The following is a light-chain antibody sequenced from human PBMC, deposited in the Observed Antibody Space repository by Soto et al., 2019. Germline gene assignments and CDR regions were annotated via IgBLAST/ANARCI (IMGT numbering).Light chain of an antibody. V-gene: IGKV1-5*03. CDR2: KAY. Sequence: DIQMTQSPSTLSASVGDRVTITCRASQSISSWLAWYHQKPGKAPKLLIYKAYSLESGVPSRFSGSGSGTEFPLTISSLQPDDFATYYCQQYHSYPGTFGQGTKVEIK. CDR3: QQYHSYPGT. CDR1: QSISSW. J-gene: IGKJ1*01.